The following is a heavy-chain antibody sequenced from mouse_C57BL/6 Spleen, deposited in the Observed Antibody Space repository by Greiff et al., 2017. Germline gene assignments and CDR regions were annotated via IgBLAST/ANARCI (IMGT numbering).Heavy chain of an antibody. V-gene: IGHV1-69*01. D-gene: IGHD1-1*01. J-gene: IGHJ2*01. CDR2: IDPSDSYT. CDR3: ARSDYGSPTLDY. Sequence: QVQLQQPGAELVMPGASVKLSCKASGYTFTSYWMHWVKQRPGQGLEWIGEIDPSDSYTNYNQKFKGKSTLTVDKSSSTASMQLSSLTSEDSAVYYCARSDYGSPTLDYWGQGTTLTVSS. CDR1: GYTFTSYW.